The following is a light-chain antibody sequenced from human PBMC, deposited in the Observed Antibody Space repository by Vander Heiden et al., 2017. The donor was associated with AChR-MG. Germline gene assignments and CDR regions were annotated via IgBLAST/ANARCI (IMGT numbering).Light chain of an antibody. Sequence: QSALTQPASVSGSPGQSITISCTGTSSDVGGYNYVCWYQQHPGKAPKLMIYDVSNRPSGVSNRFSGSKSGNTASLTISGLQAEDEADYYCTSYTSSSTLVFGGGTKLTVL. CDR3: TSYTSSSTLV. CDR2: DVS. J-gene: IGLJ2*01. CDR1: SSDVGGYNY. V-gene: IGLV2-14*03.